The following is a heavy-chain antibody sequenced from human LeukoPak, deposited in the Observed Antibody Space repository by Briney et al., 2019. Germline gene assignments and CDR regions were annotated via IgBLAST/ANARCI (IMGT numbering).Heavy chain of an antibody. CDR3: ARDRYSGSPDY. CDR1: GFIFSSYG. V-gene: IGHV3-33*01. Sequence: PGRSLRLSCAASGFIFSSYGMHWVRQPPGKGLEWVAVIWYDGSNMYYGHSVKGRFTISRDNSKNTLYLQMSSLRAEDTAVYYCARDRYSGSPDYWGQGTLVTVSS. CDR2: IWYDGSNM. D-gene: IGHD1-26*01. J-gene: IGHJ4*02.